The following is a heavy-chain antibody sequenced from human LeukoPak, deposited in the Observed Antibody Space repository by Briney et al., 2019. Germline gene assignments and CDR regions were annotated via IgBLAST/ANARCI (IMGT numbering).Heavy chain of an antibody. J-gene: IGHJ4*02. Sequence: GGSLRLSCAASGFTFSSYGMHWVRQAPGKGLEWVAFIRYDGSNKYYADSVKGRFTISRDNSKNTLYLQMNSLRAEDTAVYYCAKVSRQYYDFWSFDYWGQGTLVTVSS. CDR3: AKVSRQYYDFWSFDY. CDR2: IRYDGSNK. V-gene: IGHV3-30*02. CDR1: GFTFSSYG. D-gene: IGHD3-3*01.